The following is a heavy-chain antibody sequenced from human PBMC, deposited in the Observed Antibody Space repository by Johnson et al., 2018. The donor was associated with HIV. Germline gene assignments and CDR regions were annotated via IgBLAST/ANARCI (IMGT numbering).Heavy chain of an antibody. J-gene: IGHJ3*02. CDR3: ARAHYDSSGYLLKGGAFDI. Sequence: VQLVESGGGLVQPGGSLRLSCAASGFTFSSYAMHWVRQAPGKGLEWVSVISGSGGRTYYADSVKGRFTISRDNSKNTLYLQMNSLRAEDTAVYYCARAHYDSSGYLLKGGAFDIWGQGTMVTVSS. CDR1: GFTFSSYA. CDR2: ISGSGGRT. D-gene: IGHD3-22*01. V-gene: IGHV3-23*04.